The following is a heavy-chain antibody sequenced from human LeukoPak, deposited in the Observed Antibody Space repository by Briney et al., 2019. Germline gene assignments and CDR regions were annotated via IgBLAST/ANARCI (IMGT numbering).Heavy chain of an antibody. V-gene: IGHV5-51*01. CDR3: ARLPAALGGYYYYGMDV. Sequence: GESLKISCKGSGYSFTSYWIGWVRQMPGKGLEWMGIIYPGDSDTRYGPSFQGQVTISADKSISTAYLQWSSLKASDTAMYYCARLPAALGGYYYYGMDVWGQGTTVTVSS. CDR2: IYPGDSDT. CDR1: GYSFTSYW. D-gene: IGHD2-2*01. J-gene: IGHJ6*02.